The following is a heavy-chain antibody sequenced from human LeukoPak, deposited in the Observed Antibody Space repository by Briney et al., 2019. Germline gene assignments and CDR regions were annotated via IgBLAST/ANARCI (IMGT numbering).Heavy chain of an antibody. D-gene: IGHD3-16*01. J-gene: IGHJ4*02. CDR2: MNPNSGNT. Sequence: ASVKVSCKASGYTFTSYDINWVRQATGQGLEWMGWMNPNSGNTGYAQKFQGRVTITRNTSISTAYMELSSLRSEDTAVYYCARGRGDKTQRTFDYWGQGTLVTVSS. V-gene: IGHV1-8*03. CDR3: ARGRGDKTQRTFDY. CDR1: GYTFTSYD.